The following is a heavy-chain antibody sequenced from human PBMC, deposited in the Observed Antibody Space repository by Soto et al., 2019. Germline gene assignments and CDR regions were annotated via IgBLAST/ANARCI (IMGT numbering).Heavy chain of an antibody. CDR3: ARVSDCSGGSCYSGYYYGMDV. CDR2: ISSSGSTI. CDR1: GFTFSDYY. Sequence: GGSLRLSCAASGFTFSDYYMSWIRQAPGKGLEWVSYISSSGSTIYYADSVKGRFTISRDNAKNSLYLQMNSLRAEDTAVYYCARVSDCSGGSCYSGYYYGMDVWGQGTTVTVSS. D-gene: IGHD2-15*01. J-gene: IGHJ6*02. V-gene: IGHV3-11*01.